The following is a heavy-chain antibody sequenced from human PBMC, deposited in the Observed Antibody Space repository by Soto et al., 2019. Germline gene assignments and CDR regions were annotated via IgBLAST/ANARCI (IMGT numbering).Heavy chain of an antibody. CDR2: ISSSGSTI. D-gene: IGHD2-21*02. J-gene: IGHJ4*02. CDR3: AMGPRGRYGGNSYYFDY. V-gene: IGHV3-48*03. Sequence: GGSLRLSCAASGFTFSSYEMNWVRQAPGKGLEWVSYISSSGSTIYYADSVKGRFTISRDNAKNSLYLQMNSLRAEDTAVYYCAMGPRGRYGGNSYYFDYWGQGTLVTVSS. CDR1: GFTFSSYE.